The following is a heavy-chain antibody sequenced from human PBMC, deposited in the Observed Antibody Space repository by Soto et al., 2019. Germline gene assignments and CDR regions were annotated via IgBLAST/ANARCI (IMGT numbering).Heavy chain of an antibody. V-gene: IGHV1-3*01. J-gene: IGHJ4*02. Sequence: QVQFVQSGAEVKKPGASVKVSCKASGYSFTNYAMHWVRQAPGQRLEWMGWINDGNGNTKYSQKFQGRVTITRDTXASTAYMELSSLRSEDTAVYYCARGVFYSYGIFDYWGQGTLVTVSS. D-gene: IGHD5-18*01. CDR1: GYSFTNYA. CDR3: ARGVFYSYGIFDY. CDR2: INDGNGNT.